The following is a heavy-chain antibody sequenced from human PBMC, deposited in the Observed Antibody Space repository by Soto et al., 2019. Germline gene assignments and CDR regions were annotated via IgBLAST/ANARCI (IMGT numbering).Heavy chain of an antibody. D-gene: IGHD3-10*01. CDR1: GYTFISYG. CDR3: ARDQRYYGSGYYYRDS. CDR2: MSAFTGKA. Sequence: QVQLVQSGAEVKKPGASVKVSCKASGYTFISYGISWVRQAPGQGLEWVGWMSAFTGKADYAQIFQDRVTMTTDTSTSNAYMELRHLRSEDTAVYYRARDQRYYGSGYYYRDSWGQGTLVTVSS. J-gene: IGHJ1*01. V-gene: IGHV1-18*04.